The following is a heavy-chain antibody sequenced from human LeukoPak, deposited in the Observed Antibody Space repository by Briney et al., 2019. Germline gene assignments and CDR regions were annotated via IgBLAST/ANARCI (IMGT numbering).Heavy chain of an antibody. J-gene: IGHJ4*02. CDR1: GFTFSSYG. Sequence: PGGSLRLSCAASGFTFSSYGMHWVRQAPGKGLEWVAVISYDGSNKYYADSVKGRFTISGDNSKNTLYLQMNSLRAEDTAVYYCAKDSSGWYGREYYFDYWGQGTLVTVSS. CDR3: AKDSSGWYGREYYFDY. V-gene: IGHV3-30*18. D-gene: IGHD6-19*01. CDR2: ISYDGSNK.